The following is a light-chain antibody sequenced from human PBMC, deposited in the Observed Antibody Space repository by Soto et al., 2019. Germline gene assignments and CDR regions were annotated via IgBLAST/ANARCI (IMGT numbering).Light chain of an antibody. CDR3: SSYTISRTPYV. J-gene: IGLJ1*01. V-gene: IGLV2-14*03. CDR1: SSDVGGYDY. CDR2: DVT. Sequence: QSVLTQPASVSGSPGQSITISCTGTSSDVGGYDYVSWYQQHPGRPPKLVISDVTNRPSGVSNRFSGSKSGNTASLTISGLQADDEAVYYCSSYTISRTPYVFGPGTKLTVL.